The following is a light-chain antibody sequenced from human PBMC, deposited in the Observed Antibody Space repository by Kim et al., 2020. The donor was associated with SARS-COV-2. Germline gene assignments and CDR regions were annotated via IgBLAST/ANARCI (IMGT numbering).Light chain of an antibody. Sequence: EIVLTQSPGTLSLSPGERAILSCGASQSVSNNLAWYQQKPGQAPRLLIYGASSRATGIPDRFSGSGSGTDFTLTISRLDPEDLAVYYCQQYVSSPWTFCQGTKVDIK. CDR3: QQYVSSPWT. J-gene: IGKJ1*01. CDR1: QSVSNN. CDR2: GAS. V-gene: IGKV3-20*01.